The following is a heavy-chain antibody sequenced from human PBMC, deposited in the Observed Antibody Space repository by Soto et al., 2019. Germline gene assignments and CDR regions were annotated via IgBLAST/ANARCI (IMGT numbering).Heavy chain of an antibody. Sequence: PGGSLRLSCSASGFAFKTYTMHWVRQIPGKGLEWVAVISYDGLNKYYADSVKGRFSISRDNSNNTVYLQMNSLRPEDTALYYCVRDTRVVWGQGTLVTVSS. CDR1: GFAFKTYT. J-gene: IGHJ4*02. D-gene: IGHD2-15*01. CDR3: VRDTRVV. CDR2: ISYDGLNK. V-gene: IGHV3-30-3*01.